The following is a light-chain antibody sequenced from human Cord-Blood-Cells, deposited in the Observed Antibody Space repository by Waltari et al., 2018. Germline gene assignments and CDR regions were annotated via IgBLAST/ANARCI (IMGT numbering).Light chain of an antibody. Sequence: EIVMTQSPATLSVSPGERATLSCRASQRGSSNLAWYQQKPGQAPRLLIYGASTRATGIPARFSGSGSGTEFTLTIRSLQSEDFAVYYCQQYNNWPLFTFGPGTKVDIK. CDR2: GAS. CDR3: QQYNNWPLFT. J-gene: IGKJ3*01. CDR1: QRGSSN. V-gene: IGKV3-15*01.